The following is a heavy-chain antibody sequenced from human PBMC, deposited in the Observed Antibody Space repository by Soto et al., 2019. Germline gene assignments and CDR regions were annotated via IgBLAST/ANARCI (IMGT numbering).Heavy chain of an antibody. Sequence: QVQLQESGPGLVKPSQTLSLTCTVSGGSISSGDYYWSWIRQPPGKGLEWIGYIYYSGSTYYNPSPKSRVTISVDTSKNQFSLKLSSVTAADTAVYYWARADCSSTSCRLFDYWGQGTLVTVSS. CDR3: ARADCSSTSCRLFDY. J-gene: IGHJ4*02. D-gene: IGHD2-2*01. CDR1: GGSISSGDYY. V-gene: IGHV4-30-4*01. CDR2: IYYSGST.